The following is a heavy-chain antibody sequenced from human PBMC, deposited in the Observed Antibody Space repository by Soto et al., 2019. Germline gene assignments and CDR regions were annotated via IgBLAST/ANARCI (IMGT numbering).Heavy chain of an antibody. CDR3: AREREEPVLGGNIRAANAFDI. J-gene: IGHJ3*02. V-gene: IGHV4-31*03. CDR1: GGSISSGGYY. CDR2: IYYSGSS. D-gene: IGHD2-15*01. Sequence: QVQLQESGPGLVKPSQTLSLTCTVSGGSISSGGYYWSWIRQHPGKGLEWIGYIYYSGSSYYNPSLKSRVTISVHTSNNQLSLKLSTVTAADTAVYYRAREREEPVLGGNIRAANAFDIWGQGTMVTVSS.